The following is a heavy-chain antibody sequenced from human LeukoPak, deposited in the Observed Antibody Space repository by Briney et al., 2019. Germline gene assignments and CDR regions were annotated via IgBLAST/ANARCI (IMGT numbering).Heavy chain of an antibody. CDR3: AKGSSMVRGAIDY. CDR1: GGSISSYY. Sequence: SETLSLTCTVSGGSISSYYWSWIRQPPGKGLEWIGYIYYSGSTNYNPSLKSRVTISVDTSKNQFSLKLSPVTAADTAVYYCAKGSSMVRGAIDYWGQGTLVTVSS. J-gene: IGHJ4*02. V-gene: IGHV4-59*01. D-gene: IGHD3-10*01. CDR2: IYYSGST.